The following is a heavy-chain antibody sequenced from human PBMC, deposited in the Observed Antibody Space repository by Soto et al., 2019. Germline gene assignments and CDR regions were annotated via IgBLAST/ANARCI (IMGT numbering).Heavy chain of an antibody. CDR3: ARAVRSRENERFDP. J-gene: IGHJ5*02. V-gene: IGHV3-33*01. Sequence: PGGSLRLSCAASGFTFSSYGMHWVRQAPGKGLEWVAVIWYDGSNKYYADSVKGRLTISRDNSKDTLYLQMNSLRAEDTAVYYCARAVRSRENERFDPWGQGTLVTVSS. CDR1: GFTFSSYG. CDR2: IWYDGSNK. D-gene: IGHD2-2*01.